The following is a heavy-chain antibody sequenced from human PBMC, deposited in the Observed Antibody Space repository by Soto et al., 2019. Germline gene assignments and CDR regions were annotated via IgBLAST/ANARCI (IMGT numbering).Heavy chain of an antibody. D-gene: IGHD2-2*01. Sequence: EVQLLDSGGGLVQPGGSLRLSCAASGFTFSTYAMSWVRQAPGKGLEWVSTISGSGDSTYYANSVKGRFTISRDNSRNTLALQMNSLRVEDTAVYYCAKGGEGSCSKTSCLYFSDYWGLGTLVTVSS. CDR1: GFTFSTYA. J-gene: IGHJ4*02. V-gene: IGHV3-23*01. CDR2: ISGSGDST. CDR3: AKGGEGSCSKTSCLYFSDY.